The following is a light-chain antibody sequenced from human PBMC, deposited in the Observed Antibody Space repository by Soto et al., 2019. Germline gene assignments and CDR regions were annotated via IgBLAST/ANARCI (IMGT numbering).Light chain of an antibody. J-gene: IGKJ1*01. Sequence: DIQMTQSPSSLPASGGDRVTITCRASQGIGNYLAWYQQKPGKAPKGLIYGASTLHSGVPSRFSGSGSGTYLTLTINSLQPEDFATYYCQKYDTAPWTFGKGTKVDI. CDR3: QKYDTAPWT. CDR1: QGIGNY. CDR2: GAS. V-gene: IGKV1-27*01.